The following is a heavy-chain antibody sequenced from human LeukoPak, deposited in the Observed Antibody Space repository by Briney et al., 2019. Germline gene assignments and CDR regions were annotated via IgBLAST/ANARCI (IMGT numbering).Heavy chain of an antibody. D-gene: IGHD3-22*01. CDR2: IKQDGSEK. CDR1: GFTFSSYW. V-gene: IGHV3-7*01. Sequence: GGSLRLSCAASGFTFSSYWMSWVRQAPGKGLEWVANIKQDGSEKYYVDSVKGRFTISRDNAKNSLYLQMNSLRAEDTAVYYCARKLYDSSRYGQTYYFDNWGQGTLVTVSS. J-gene: IGHJ4*02. CDR3: ARKLYDSSRYGQTYYFDN.